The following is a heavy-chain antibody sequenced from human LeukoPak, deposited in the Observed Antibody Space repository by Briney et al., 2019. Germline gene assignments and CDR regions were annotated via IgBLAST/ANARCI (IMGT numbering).Heavy chain of an antibody. J-gene: IGHJ4*02. D-gene: IGHD3-10*01. CDR2: INHSGST. CDR1: GGSISTSNYY. V-gene: IGHV4-39*07. Sequence: PSETLSLTCTVSGGSISTSNYYWGWIRQPPGKGLEWIGEINHSGSTNYNPSLKSRVTISVDTSKNQFSLKLSSVTAADTAVYYCARAASHYYGSGSYSRNNYFDYWGQGTLVTVSS. CDR3: ARAASHYYGSGSYSRNNYFDY.